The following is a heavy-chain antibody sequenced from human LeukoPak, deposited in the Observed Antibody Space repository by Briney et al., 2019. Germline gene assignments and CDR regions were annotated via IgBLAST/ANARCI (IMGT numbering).Heavy chain of an antibody. J-gene: IGHJ3*02. V-gene: IGHV4-39*01. CDR3: ARHASSSPYDVFDI. CDR1: GGSISSSRYY. D-gene: IGHD6-13*01. CDR2: IYYGGRT. Sequence: PSETLSLTCTVSGGSISSSRYYSGWIRQPPGKGLEWNGSIYYGGRTYYHPSLKGRVTISVDTSKNQFSLKVSSLTAADRAVYYCARHASSSPYDVFDIWGQETMVTVSS.